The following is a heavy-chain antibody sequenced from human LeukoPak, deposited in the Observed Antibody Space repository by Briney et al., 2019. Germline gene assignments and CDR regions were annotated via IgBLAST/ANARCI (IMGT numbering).Heavy chain of an antibody. V-gene: IGHV4-34*01. D-gene: IGHD3-3*01. J-gene: IGHJ5*02. Sequence: SETLSLTCAVYGGSFSGYYWSWIRQPPGKGLEWIGEINHSESTNYNPSLKSRVTISVDTSKNQFSLKLSSVTAADTAVYYCARVPPPTPYDFWSGYYPWGQGTLVTVSS. CDR1: GGSFSGYY. CDR3: ARVPPPTPYDFWSGYYP. CDR2: INHSEST.